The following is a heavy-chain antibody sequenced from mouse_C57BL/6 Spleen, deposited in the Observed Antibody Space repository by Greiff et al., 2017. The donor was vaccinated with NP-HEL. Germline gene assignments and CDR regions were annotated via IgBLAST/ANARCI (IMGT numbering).Heavy chain of an antibody. CDR2: INPGSGGT. CDR1: GYAFTNYL. D-gene: IGHD1-1*02. CDR3: ARCKVGEAYFDD. J-gene: IGHJ2*01. V-gene: IGHV1-54*01. Sequence: VQLQQSGAELVRPGTSVKVSCKASGYAFTNYLIEWVKQRPGQGLEWIGVINPGSGGTNYNEKFKGKATLTADKSSSTAYMQLSSLTSEDSAVYFCARCKVGEAYFDDWGKGTTLTVAS.